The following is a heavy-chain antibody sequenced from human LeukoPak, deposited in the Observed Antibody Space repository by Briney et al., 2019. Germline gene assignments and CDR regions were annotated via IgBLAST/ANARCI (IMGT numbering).Heavy chain of an antibody. V-gene: IGHV3-7*01. Sequence: GGSLRLSCAASGFTFSSYWMSWVRQAPGKGLEWVANIKQDGSEKYYVDSVKGRFTLSRDNAKNSLYLQMNSLRAEDTAVYYCARVDYRGGGYFMDVWGRGTPVTVSS. CDR1: GFTFSSYW. CDR2: IKQDGSEK. D-gene: IGHD4-11*01. CDR3: ARVDYRGGGYFMDV. J-gene: IGHJ6*03.